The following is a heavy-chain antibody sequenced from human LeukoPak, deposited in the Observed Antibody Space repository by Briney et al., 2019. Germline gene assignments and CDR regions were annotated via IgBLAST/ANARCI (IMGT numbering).Heavy chain of an antibody. CDR2: IYYSGST. Sequence: PSETLSLTCTVSGGSISSGSYYWGWIRQPPGKGLEWIGSIYYSGSTYYNPSLKSRVTISVDTSKNQFSLKLSSVTAADTAVYYCARHPPSWQYCSSTSCYLRPNWFDPWGQGTLVTVSS. V-gene: IGHV4-39*01. CDR1: GGSISSGSYY. J-gene: IGHJ5*02. D-gene: IGHD2-2*01. CDR3: ARHPPSWQYCSSTSCYLRPNWFDP.